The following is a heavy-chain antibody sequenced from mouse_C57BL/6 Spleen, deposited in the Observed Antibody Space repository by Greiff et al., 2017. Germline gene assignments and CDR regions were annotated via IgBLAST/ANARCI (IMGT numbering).Heavy chain of an antibody. Sequence: VQLQQSGAELVRPGASVKLSCKASGYTFTDYYINWVKQRPGQGLEWIARIYPGRGNTYYNEKFKGKATLTAEKSSSTAYMQLSSLTSEDSAVYFCARNYYGTPAWFAYWGQGTLVTVSA. CDR3: ARNYYGTPAWFAY. D-gene: IGHD1-1*01. V-gene: IGHV1-76*01. CDR1: GYTFTDYY. CDR2: IYPGRGNT. J-gene: IGHJ3*01.